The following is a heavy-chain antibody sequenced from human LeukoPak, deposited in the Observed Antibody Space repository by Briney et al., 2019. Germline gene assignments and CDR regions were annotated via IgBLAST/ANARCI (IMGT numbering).Heavy chain of an antibody. D-gene: IGHD2-8*01. Sequence: GGSLRLSCAASGFTFSSYWLTWVRQAPGKGLEWVANIKEDSGERYYVDSVKGRFTVSRDNAKNSLYLQLTSLRAEDTAVYYCATRYCTISACRASSYKSFDVWGKGTTVTVSS. J-gene: IGHJ6*04. CDR1: GFTFSSYW. CDR3: ATRYCTISACRASSYKSFDV. CDR2: IKEDSGER. V-gene: IGHV3-7*01.